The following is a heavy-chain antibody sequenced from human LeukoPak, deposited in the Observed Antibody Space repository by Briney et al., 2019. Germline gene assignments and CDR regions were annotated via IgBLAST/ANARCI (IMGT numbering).Heavy chain of an antibody. V-gene: IGHV3-53*01. D-gene: IGHD3-22*01. CDR2: IYSGGST. J-gene: IGHJ4*02. CDR3: AKAQMPSYDSSGYYSRHYFDY. Sequence: GGSLRLSCAASGFTVSSNYMSWVRQAPGKGLEWVSVIYSGGSTYYADSVKGRFTISRDNSKNTLYLQMNSLRAEDTAVYYCAKAQMPSYDSSGYYSRHYFDYWGQGTLVTVSS. CDR1: GFTVSSNY.